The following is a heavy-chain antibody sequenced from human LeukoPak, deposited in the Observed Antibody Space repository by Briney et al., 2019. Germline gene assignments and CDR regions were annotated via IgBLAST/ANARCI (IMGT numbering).Heavy chain of an antibody. D-gene: IGHD3-16*01. CDR2: ISPGDSGI. CDR3: AAGGASAP. J-gene: IGHJ5*02. Sequence: GESLKISCKGSGYSFTNFWIGWVRQMPGKGLKWMGVISPGDSGIRYSPSFQGQVTISVDKSIGTAYLQWSSLKASDSAMYYCAAGGASAPWGQGTLVTVSS. V-gene: IGHV5-51*01. CDR1: GYSFTNFW.